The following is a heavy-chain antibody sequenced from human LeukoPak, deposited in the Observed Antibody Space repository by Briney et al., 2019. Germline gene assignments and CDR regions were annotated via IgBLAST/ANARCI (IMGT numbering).Heavy chain of an antibody. Sequence: GGSLRLSCAASGFTFSRSAVHWVRQAPGKGLEWVAVISHDGSNTDYTDSVKGRFTISRDNSKNTLYLQMNSLRAEDTAVYYCARATNGRFDIWGQGTMVTVSS. J-gene: IGHJ3*02. D-gene: IGHD2-8*01. CDR3: ARATNGRFDI. CDR1: GFTFSRSA. CDR2: ISHDGSNT. V-gene: IGHV3-30*03.